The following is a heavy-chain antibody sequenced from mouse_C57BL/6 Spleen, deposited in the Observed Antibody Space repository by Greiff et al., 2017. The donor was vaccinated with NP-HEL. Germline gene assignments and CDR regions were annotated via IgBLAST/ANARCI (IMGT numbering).Heavy chain of an antibody. CDR3: ARSNYVRYYAMDY. J-gene: IGHJ4*01. CDR1: GFNIKDYY. CDR2: IDPEDGET. Sequence: DVKLVESGAELVKPGASVKLSCTASGFNIKDYYMHWVKQRTEQGLEWIGRIDPEDGETKYAPKFQGKATITADTSSNTAYLQLSSLTSEDTAVYYCARSNYVRYYAMDYWGQGTSVTVSS. D-gene: IGHD2-5*01. V-gene: IGHV14-2*01.